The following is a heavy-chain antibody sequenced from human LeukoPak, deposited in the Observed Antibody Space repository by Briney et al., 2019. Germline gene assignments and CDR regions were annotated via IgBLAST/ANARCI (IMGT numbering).Heavy chain of an antibody. J-gene: IGHJ4*02. D-gene: IGHD2-8*01. V-gene: IGHV4-30-2*01. Sequence: SQTLSLTCAVSGVSISSCGYSWSWIRQPPGKGLEWIGYIYHSGSTYYNPSLKSRVTISVDRSKNQFSLKLSSVNAADTAVYYCARGKVYAINYFDYWGQGSLVTVSS. CDR1: GVSISSCGYS. CDR2: IYHSGST. CDR3: ARGKVYAINYFDY.